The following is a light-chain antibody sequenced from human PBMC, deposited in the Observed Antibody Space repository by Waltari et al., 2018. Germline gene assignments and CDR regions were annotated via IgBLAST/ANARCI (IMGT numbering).Light chain of an antibody. CDR2: GDN. CDR1: STYVGRYDF. J-gene: IGLJ2*01. V-gene: IGLV2-23*01. CDR3: SSYAGLGPVL. Sequence: QSALTQPASVSGSPGQSITISCTGISTYVGRYDFVSWYQQHPDRAPKVVISGDNQRPSGVPNRFSASNSGNTASLTISGLQAEDEAHYYCSSYAGLGPVLFGGGTKLTV.